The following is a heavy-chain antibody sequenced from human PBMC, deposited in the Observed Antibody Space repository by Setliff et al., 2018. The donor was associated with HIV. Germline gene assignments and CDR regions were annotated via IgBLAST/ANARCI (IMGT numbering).Heavy chain of an antibody. Sequence: GESLRLSCAASEFTVSSNYMSWVRQAPGKGLEWVSLIYIGGSTYYADSVKGRFTISRDNSKNTLYLQMNSLRAEDTAVYYCARAVPMVRGVMGWYFDLWGRGTLVTVSS. CDR1: EFTVSSNY. CDR3: ARAVPMVRGVMGWYFDL. V-gene: IGHV3-53*01. D-gene: IGHD3-10*01. J-gene: IGHJ2*01. CDR2: IYIGGST.